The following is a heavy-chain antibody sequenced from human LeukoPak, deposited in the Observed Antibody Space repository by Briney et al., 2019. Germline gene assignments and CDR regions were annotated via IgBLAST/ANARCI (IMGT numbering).Heavy chain of an antibody. D-gene: IGHD6-13*01. V-gene: IGHV4-59*08. Sequence: SETLSLTCTVSGGSISSPYWTWIRQPPGKGLEWIGYIYYGGSTDYSPSLKSRATISLDTSKNQFSLHLTSVTAADTAVYYCARVGQQLVINYWGQGTLVTVSS. CDR1: GGSISSPY. J-gene: IGHJ4*02. CDR3: ARVGQQLVINY. CDR2: IYYGGST.